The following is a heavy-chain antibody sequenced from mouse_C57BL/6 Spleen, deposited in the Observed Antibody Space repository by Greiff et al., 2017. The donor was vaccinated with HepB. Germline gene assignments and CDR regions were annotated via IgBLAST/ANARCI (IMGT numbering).Heavy chain of an antibody. Sequence: EVHLVESGEGLVKPGGSLKLSCAASGFTFSSYAMSWVRQTPEKRLEWVAYISSGGDYIYYADTVKGRFTISRDNARNTLYLQMSSLKSEDTAMYYCTRGEGFRWYFDVWGTGTTVTVSS. J-gene: IGHJ1*03. V-gene: IGHV5-9-1*02. CDR1: GFTFSSYA. CDR3: TRGEGFRWYFDV. CDR2: ISSGGDYI.